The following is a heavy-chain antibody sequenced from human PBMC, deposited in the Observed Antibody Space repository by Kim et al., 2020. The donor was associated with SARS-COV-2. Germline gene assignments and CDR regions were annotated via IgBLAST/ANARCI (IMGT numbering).Heavy chain of an antibody. D-gene: IGHD2-21*01. J-gene: IGHJ4*02. V-gene: IGHV4-39*01. CDR2: FYYAGST. CDR1: GGSLRSSSDY. Sequence: SETLSLTCSVSGGSLRSSSDYWAWVRQPPGRSLEWIGNFYYAGSTYYNPSLESRVTISVDTSKNQFSLTLTSVTAADTAVYYSARLIPPCGGDCYQPHYFDDWGQGVLVTVSS. CDR3: ARLIPPCGGDCYQPHYFDD.